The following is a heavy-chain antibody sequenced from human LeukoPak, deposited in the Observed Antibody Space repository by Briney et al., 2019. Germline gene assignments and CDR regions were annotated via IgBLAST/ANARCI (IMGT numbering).Heavy chain of an antibody. CDR3: ARVRSGSLDY. D-gene: IGHD1-26*01. CDR2: ISGSGGST. V-gene: IGHV3-23*01. Sequence: PGGSLRLSCAASGFTFNNYAMSWVRQAPGKGLEWVSSISGSGGSTYYADSVKGRFTISRDNSKNILFLQMNSLKTEDTAVYYCARVRSGSLDYWGQGTLVTVSS. J-gene: IGHJ4*02. CDR1: GFTFNNYA.